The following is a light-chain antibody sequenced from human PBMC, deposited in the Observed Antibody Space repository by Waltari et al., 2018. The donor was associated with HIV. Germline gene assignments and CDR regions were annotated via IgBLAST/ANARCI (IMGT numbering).Light chain of an antibody. CDR2: CNN. CDR1: HATIGSNT. Sequence: HSVLPPPPSASATPGQTVTFSCSGSHATIGSNTIYFYQQPPGTAPTLLIYCNNQRPSGVPDRFSGSKSVTSASLAISELQSEDEADYYCAAWDDSLNGQVFGGGTKLTVL. V-gene: IGLV1-44*01. J-gene: IGLJ3*02. CDR3: AAWDDSLNGQV.